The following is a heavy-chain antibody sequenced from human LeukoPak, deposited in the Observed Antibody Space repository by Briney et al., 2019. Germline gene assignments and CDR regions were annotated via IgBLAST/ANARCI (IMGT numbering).Heavy chain of an antibody. CDR2: IYYSGNT. J-gene: IGHJ4*02. V-gene: IGHV4-59*01. CDR1: GGSINSYY. Sequence: SETLSLTCTVSGGSINSYYCDWIRQPPGKGLEWIGYIYYSGNTNYNPSLKSRVTISVDTSKNQFSLQLNSVTAADTAVYYCARGHCSGGTCYSRTFDFWGQGTLVTVSS. CDR3: ARGHCSGGTCYSRTFDF. D-gene: IGHD2-15*01.